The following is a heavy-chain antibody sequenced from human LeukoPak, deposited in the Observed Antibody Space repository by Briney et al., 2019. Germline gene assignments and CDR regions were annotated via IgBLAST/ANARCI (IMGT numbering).Heavy chain of an antibody. V-gene: IGHV4-59*01. J-gene: IGHJ4*02. D-gene: IGHD1-26*01. CDR1: GGSISSYY. CDR3: ARGGSYGAYLDY. Sequence: SETLSLTCTVSGGSISSYYWSWIRQPPGKGLEWIGYIYYSGNTNTYNPSLKSRATISLYTSRKYFSLELRSVTAADTAVYYCARGGSYGAYLDYWGQGALVIVSS. CDR2: IYYSGNT.